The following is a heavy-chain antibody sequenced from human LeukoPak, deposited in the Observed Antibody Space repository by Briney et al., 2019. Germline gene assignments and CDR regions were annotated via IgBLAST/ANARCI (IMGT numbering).Heavy chain of an antibody. CDR1: GGSISSYY. CDR2: IYYSGNT. J-gene: IGHJ6*03. Sequence: SETLSLTCTVSGGSISSYYWSWLRQPPGKGLEGIVYIYYSGNTHYNPSLKSRVTISVDTSKNQFSLNLRSVTAADTAMYYCARGGPRLYYYYMDVWGKGTTVTISS. D-gene: IGHD3-22*01. CDR3: ARGGPRLYYYYMDV. V-gene: IGHV4-59*01.